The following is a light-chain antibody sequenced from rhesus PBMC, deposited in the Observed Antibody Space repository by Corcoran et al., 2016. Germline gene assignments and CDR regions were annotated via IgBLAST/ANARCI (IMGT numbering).Light chain of an antibody. CDR1: QGISSW. CDR2: KAS. J-gene: IGKJ3*01. V-gene: IGKV1-22*01. CDR3: QQYSSRPFT. Sequence: DIQMTQSPSSLSASVGDTVTITCRASQGISSWLAWYQQKPGKAPKLLIYKASSWQSGVPSRFSGNGSGTDFTLTFCSLQSEDFATYYCQQYSSRPFTFGPGTKLAIK.